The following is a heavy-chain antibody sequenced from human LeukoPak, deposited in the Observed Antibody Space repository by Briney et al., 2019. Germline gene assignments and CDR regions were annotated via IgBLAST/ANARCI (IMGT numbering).Heavy chain of an antibody. Sequence: GGSLRLSCAASGSNCSNYAIHLVRQAPGKGLEWVAVISNDGNKKYYADSVKGRFTISRDNFKSTLYLQMNSLRAEDTAFYYCARGDLIQLWSPSFDPWGQGTLVTVSS. J-gene: IGHJ5*02. CDR2: ISNDGNKK. CDR3: ARGDLIQLWSPSFDP. D-gene: IGHD5-24*01. V-gene: IGHV3-30-3*01. CDR1: GSNCSNYA.